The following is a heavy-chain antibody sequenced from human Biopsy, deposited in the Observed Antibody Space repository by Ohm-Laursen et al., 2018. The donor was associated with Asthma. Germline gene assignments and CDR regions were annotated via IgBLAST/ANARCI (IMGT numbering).Heavy chain of an antibody. CDR2: INPNSGAT. CDR1: GYPFIGYH. Sequence: ASVKVSCKASGYPFIGYHIHWMRQAPGQGLEWMGRINPNSGATNYAQKFQGRVTMTRDTSISTAYMEVSRLRSDDTAVYYCARPRWGPYGYWGQGTLVTVSS. J-gene: IGHJ4*02. D-gene: IGHD4-17*01. V-gene: IGHV1-2*06. CDR3: ARPRWGPYGY.